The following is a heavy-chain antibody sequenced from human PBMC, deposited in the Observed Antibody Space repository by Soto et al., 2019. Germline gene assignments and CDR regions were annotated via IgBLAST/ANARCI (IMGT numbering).Heavy chain of an antibody. CDR1: GFTFSSYD. CDR2: ITVGGGST. J-gene: IGHJ4*02. V-gene: IGHV3-23*01. Sequence: PVWSLRLSCAASGFTFSSYDMSWVRQAPGKGLEWVSSITVGGGSTYYADSVKGRFTISRDNSKNTLFLQMNSLRAEDTAVYYCAKRVGVSSVDYWGQGTLVTVSS. CDR3: AKRVGVSSVDY. D-gene: IGHD1-26*01.